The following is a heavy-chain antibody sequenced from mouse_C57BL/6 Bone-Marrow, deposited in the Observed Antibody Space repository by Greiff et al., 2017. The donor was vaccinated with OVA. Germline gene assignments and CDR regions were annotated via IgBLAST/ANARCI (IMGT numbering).Heavy chain of an antibody. V-gene: IGHV5-6*01. Sequence: EVKLMESGGDLVKPGGSLKLSCAASGFTFSSYGMSWVRQTPDKRLEWVATISSGGSYTYYPDSVKGRFTISRDNAKNSLYLQMSSLQSEDTAMYYCARQDWDGAMDYWGQGTSVTVSS. J-gene: IGHJ4*01. D-gene: IGHD4-1*01. CDR3: ARQDWDGAMDY. CDR1: GFTFSSYG. CDR2: ISSGGSYT.